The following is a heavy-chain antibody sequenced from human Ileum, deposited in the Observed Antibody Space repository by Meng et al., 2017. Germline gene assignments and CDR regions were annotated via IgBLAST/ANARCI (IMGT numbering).Heavy chain of an antibody. CDR2: IKSTTHGGTT. V-gene: IGHV3-15*01. CDR1: GLTFRNDW. Sequence: EGQLMECGGGLVQPGDSLRLSCAASGLTFRNDWMTWVRQAPGKGLEWIGQIKSTTHGGTTDYAAPVTGRFIISRDDSKNTLYLQMSSLKTEVTAVYYCTTNRGISWGQGTLVTVSS. J-gene: IGHJ5*02. CDR3: TTNRGIS.